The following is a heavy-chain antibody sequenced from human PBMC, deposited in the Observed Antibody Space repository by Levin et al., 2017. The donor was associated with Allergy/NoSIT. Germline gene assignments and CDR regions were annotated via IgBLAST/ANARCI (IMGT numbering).Heavy chain of an antibody. J-gene: IGHJ5*02. CDR2: ISAYNGNT. CDR3: ARARGRDIVVVVAEGWFDP. Sequence: GESLKISCKASGYTFTSYGISWVRQAPGQGLEWMGWISAYNGNTNYAQKLQGRVTMTTDTSTSTAYMELRSLRSDDTAVYYCARARGRDIVVVVAEGWFDPWGQGTLVTVSS. CDR1: GYTFTSYG. D-gene: IGHD2-15*01. V-gene: IGHV1-18*01.